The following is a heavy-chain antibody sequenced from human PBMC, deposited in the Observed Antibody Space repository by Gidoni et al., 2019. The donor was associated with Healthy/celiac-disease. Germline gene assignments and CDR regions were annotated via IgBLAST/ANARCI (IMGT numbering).Heavy chain of an antibody. CDR1: GGTFSSYA. CDR3: ARGFIYSDSSGYGSPTYYFDY. CDR2: IIPILDIA. Sequence: QVQLVQSGAEVKKPGSAMKVSCKASGGTFSSYAINWVRQAPGQGLEWMGGIIPILDIANYAQKFQGRVTITADKSTSTAYMELSSLRSEDTAVYYCARGFIYSDSSGYGSPTYYFDYWGQGTLVTVSS. D-gene: IGHD3-22*01. J-gene: IGHJ4*02. V-gene: IGHV1-69*10.